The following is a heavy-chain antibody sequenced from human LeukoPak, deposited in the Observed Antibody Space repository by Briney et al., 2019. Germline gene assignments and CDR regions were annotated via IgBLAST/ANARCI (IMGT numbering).Heavy chain of an antibody. CDR1: GGSISSGGYS. D-gene: IGHD3-10*01. CDR2: IYHSGST. J-gene: IGHJ5*02. CDR3: AREVTMVRANWFYP. V-gene: IGHV4-30-2*01. Sequence: SETLSLTCGVSGGSISSGGYSWSWIRQPPGKGLEWIGYIYHSGSTYYNPSLKSRVTISLDRSKNQFSLKLSSVTAADTAVYYCAREVTMVRANWFYPWGQGTLVTVSS.